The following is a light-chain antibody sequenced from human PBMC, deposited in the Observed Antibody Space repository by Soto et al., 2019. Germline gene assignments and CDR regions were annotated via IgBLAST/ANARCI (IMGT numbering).Light chain of an antibody. J-gene: IGKJ1*01. CDR1: QSISNW. CDR2: KAS. Sequence: DIQMTQSPSTLSASVGDRVTITCRASQSISNWLAWYQQKSGKAPKLLIYKASTLESGVPSRFSGSGFGTEFTLTISSLQPDDFATYYCQQYDSYSRTFGQGTKVEIK. V-gene: IGKV1-5*03. CDR3: QQYDSYSRT.